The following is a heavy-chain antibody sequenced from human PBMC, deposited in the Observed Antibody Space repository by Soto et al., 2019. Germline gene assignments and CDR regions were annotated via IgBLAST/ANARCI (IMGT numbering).Heavy chain of an antibody. D-gene: IGHD3-16*01. J-gene: IGHJ6*02. CDR1: GFTFNSHT. CDR2: ISYDGSYK. Sequence: QVQLVESGGGVVQWGGSVRLSCTASGFTFNSHTMHWVRQAPGEELEWVAVISYDGSYKFYADSVKGRFTISRGNSKSTLYRQMNRLTAADTAIYYCARDGLTALGMIPPWDVDVWGQGTTVPVS. V-gene: IGHV3-30-3*01. CDR3: ARDGLTALGMIPPWDVDV.